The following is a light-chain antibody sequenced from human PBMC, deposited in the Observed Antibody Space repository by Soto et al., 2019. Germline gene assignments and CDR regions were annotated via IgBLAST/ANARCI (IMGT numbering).Light chain of an antibody. CDR2: AAY. CDR1: QGIRNF. V-gene: IGKV1-27*01. CDR3: PRYESYPYS. J-gene: IGKJ3*01. Sequence: DIQMTQSPSSLSASVGDRVTITCRASQGIRNFLAWYQQEPGTVPKLLIYAAYTLQSGVPSRFSGSGSGTDFTLTISSLQPEDFETYYCPRYESYPYSFGPGTKVDIK.